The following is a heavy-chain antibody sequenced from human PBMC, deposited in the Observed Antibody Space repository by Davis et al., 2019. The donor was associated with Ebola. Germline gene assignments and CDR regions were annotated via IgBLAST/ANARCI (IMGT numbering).Heavy chain of an antibody. CDR1: GGTFSSYT. V-gene: IGHV1-69*04. Sequence: SVKVSCKASGGTFSSYTISWVRQAPGQGFEWMGRIIPILGIANYAQKFQGRVTITADKSTSTAYMELSSLRSEDTAVYYCARDFSGPTYYYDSSGSDYWGQGTLVTVSS. CDR3: ARDFSGPTYYYDSSGSDY. CDR2: IIPILGIA. D-gene: IGHD3-22*01. J-gene: IGHJ4*02.